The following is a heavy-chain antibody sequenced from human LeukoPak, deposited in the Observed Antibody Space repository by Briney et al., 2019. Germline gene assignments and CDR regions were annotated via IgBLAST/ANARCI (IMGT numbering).Heavy chain of an antibody. CDR2: MNPNSGNT. V-gene: IGHV1-8*01. Sequence: ASVEVSCKASGYTFTSYDINWVRQATGQGLEWMGWMNPNSGNTGYAQKFQGRVTMTRNTSISTAYMELSSLRSEDTAVYYCASPLGVVAGVREYYYYGMDVWGQGTTVTVSS. J-gene: IGHJ6*02. CDR3: ASPLGVVAGVREYYYYGMDV. CDR1: GYTFTSYD. D-gene: IGHD6-19*01.